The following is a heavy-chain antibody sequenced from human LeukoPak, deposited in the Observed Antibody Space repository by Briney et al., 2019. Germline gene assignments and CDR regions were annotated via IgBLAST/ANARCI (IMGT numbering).Heavy chain of an antibody. D-gene: IGHD2-21*02. V-gene: IGHV4-30-4*07. CDR2: IYYSGST. CDR1: GGSISSGGYS. J-gene: IGHJ5*02. Sequence: SEPLSLTCAVSGGSISSGGYSWSWIRQPPGKGLECIGYIYYSGSTYYNPSLKSLVSISVNTSNNEYSLKLSSMTAADADVYYCSRGGGVSGGDATSFDPWGQGTLVTVSS. CDR3: SRGGGVSGGDATSFDP.